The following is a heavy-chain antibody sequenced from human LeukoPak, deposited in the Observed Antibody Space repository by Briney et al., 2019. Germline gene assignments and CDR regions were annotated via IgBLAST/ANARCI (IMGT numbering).Heavy chain of an antibody. CDR3: ARSSRLYCSGGSCHQFDY. CDR2: INHSGST. Sequence: SQTLSLTCTVSGGSISSGDYYWSWIRQPPGKGLEWIGEINHSGSTNYNPSLKSRVTISVDTSKNQFSLKLSSVTAADTAVYYCARSSRLYCSGGSCHQFDYWGQGTLVTVSS. D-gene: IGHD2-15*01. J-gene: IGHJ4*02. CDR1: GGSISSGDYY. V-gene: IGHV4-30-4*01.